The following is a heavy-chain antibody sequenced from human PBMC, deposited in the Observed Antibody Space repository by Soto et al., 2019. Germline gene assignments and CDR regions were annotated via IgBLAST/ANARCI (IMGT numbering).Heavy chain of an antibody. CDR2: ISAYNGNT. J-gene: IGHJ4*02. D-gene: IGHD6-13*01. V-gene: IGHV1-18*01. Sequence: ASVKVSCKASGYTFTSYGISWVRQAPGQGLEWMGWISAYNGNTNYARKLQGRVTMTTDTSTSTAYMELRSLRSDDTAVYYCARDTPTLLTIAAAEGYYFDYWGQGTLVTVSS. CDR3: ARDTPTLLTIAAAEGYYFDY. CDR1: GYTFTSYG.